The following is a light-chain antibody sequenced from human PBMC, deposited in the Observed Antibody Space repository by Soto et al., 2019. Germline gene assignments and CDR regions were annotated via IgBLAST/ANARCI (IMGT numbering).Light chain of an antibody. CDR1: QSVRSSY. CDR2: DAS. V-gene: IGKV3-20*01. CDR3: QQYGSSSIT. Sequence: EIVVTQSPGTLSLSPGERATLTCRASQSVRSSYLAWYQQKPGQAPRLLIYDASSRATGIPDRFSGSGSGTDFTLTISRLEPEDFAMYYCQQYGSSSITFGQGTRLEIK. J-gene: IGKJ5*01.